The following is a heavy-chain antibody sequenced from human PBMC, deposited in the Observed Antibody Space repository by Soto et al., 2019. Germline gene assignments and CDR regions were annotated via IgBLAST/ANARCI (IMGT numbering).Heavy chain of an antibody. J-gene: IGHJ5*02. V-gene: IGHV4-59*01. Sequence: SETLSLTCTVSGGSISSYYWSWIRQPPGKGLEWIGYIYYSGSTNYNPSLKSRVTISVDTSKNQFSLKLSSVTAADTAVYHCARGGSIAARRTWFDPWGQGTLVTVSS. CDR3: ARGGSIAARRTWFDP. D-gene: IGHD6-6*01. CDR2: IYYSGST. CDR1: GGSISSYY.